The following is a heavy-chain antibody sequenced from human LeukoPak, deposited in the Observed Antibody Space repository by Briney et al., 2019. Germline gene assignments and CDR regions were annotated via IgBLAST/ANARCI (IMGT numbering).Heavy chain of an antibody. V-gene: IGHV1-69*01. Sequence: SVKVSRKASGGTLRSYAYSRVRQAPGQGPEGMGGIIPIFGTANYAQKFQGRVTITADESTSTAYMELSSLRSDDTAVYYCAREGWELFVFDYWGQGTLVTVSS. J-gene: IGHJ4*02. CDR3: AREGWELFVFDY. CDR2: IIPIFGTA. CDR1: GGTLRSYA. D-gene: IGHD1-26*01.